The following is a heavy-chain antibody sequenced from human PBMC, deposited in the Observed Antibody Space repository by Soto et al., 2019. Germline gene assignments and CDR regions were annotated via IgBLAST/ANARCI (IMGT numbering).Heavy chain of an antibody. Sequence: PSQTLSLTCTVSGGSISSYYWSWIRQPPGKGLEWIGYIYYSGSTNYNPSLKSRVTISVDTSKNQFSLKLSSVTAADTAVYYCARAFHYGSGSPPLTPWGQGTLVTVSS. CDR2: IYYSGST. V-gene: IGHV4-59*01. CDR3: ARAFHYGSGSPPLTP. J-gene: IGHJ5*02. CDR1: GGSISSYY. D-gene: IGHD3-10*01.